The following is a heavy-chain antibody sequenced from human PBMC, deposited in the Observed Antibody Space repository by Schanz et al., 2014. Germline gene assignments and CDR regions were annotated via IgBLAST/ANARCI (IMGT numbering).Heavy chain of an antibody. V-gene: IGHV3-11*06. J-gene: IGHJ4*02. CDR1: GFTFSDYY. Sequence: QVQLVDSGGGLVKPGGSLRLSCAASGFTFSDYYMTWIRQAPGKGLEWVSDISDSGDSTHYADSVKGRFTISRDNSKNTLYLQMNNLRAEDTAVYYCAKHVRSLAGNDYWGQGTLVTVSS. D-gene: IGHD6-19*01. CDR3: AKHVRSLAGNDY. CDR2: ISDSGDST.